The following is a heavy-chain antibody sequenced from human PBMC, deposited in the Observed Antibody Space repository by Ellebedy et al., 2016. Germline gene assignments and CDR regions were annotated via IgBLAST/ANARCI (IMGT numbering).Heavy chain of an antibody. J-gene: IGHJ4*02. CDR3: ASGGVEPLDY. Sequence: SETLSLAXTVSGGSISSSSYYWGWIRQPPGKGLEWIGYIYYSGSTNYNPSLKSRVTISVDTSKNQFSLKLSSVTAADTAVYYCASGGVEPLDYWGQGTLVTVSS. V-gene: IGHV4-61*05. D-gene: IGHD3-3*01. CDR2: IYYSGST. CDR1: GGSISSSSYY.